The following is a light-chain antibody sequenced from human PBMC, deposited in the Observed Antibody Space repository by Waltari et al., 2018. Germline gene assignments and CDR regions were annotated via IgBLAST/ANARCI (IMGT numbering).Light chain of an antibody. Sequence: DIVMTQTPVSLSVTPGQSASISCKSSQSLLYTDGKTYFYWYLQKAGQPPKLLIYEISKRCSGVPDRFSGSGSGTDFTLKISRVEAEDVGVYYCTQTKQFPWTLGQGTKVEVK. CDR3: TQTKQFPWT. CDR2: EIS. J-gene: IGKJ1*01. V-gene: IGKV2D-29*01. CDR1: QSLLYTDGKTY.